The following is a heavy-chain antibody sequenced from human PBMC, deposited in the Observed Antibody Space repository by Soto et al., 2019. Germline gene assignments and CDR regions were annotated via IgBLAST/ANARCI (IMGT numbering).Heavy chain of an antibody. Sequence: QVQLVQSGAEVKKPGASVKVSCKASGYTFTSYAMHWVRQAPGQRLEWMGWINAGNGNTKYSQKFQGRVTITRDTSASTAYMELSSLRSEDTAVYYCARDLIDYGDYGGLFDYWGQGTLVTVSS. V-gene: IGHV1-3*01. CDR2: INAGNGNT. J-gene: IGHJ4*02. CDR3: ARDLIDYGDYGGLFDY. D-gene: IGHD4-17*01. CDR1: GYTFTSYA.